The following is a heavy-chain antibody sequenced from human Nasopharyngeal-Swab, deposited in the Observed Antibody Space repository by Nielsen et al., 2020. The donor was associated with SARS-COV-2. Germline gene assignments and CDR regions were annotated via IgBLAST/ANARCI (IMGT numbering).Heavy chain of an antibody. V-gene: IGHV3-53*01. CDR3: ARDLYGDYLNYFDY. D-gene: IGHD4-17*01. CDR2: IYSGGST. Sequence: GGSLRLFCAASGFTVSSNYMSWVRQAPGKGLEWVSVIYSGGSTYYADSVKGRFTISRDNSKNTLYLQMNSLRAEDTAVYYCARDLYGDYLNYFDYWGQGTLVTVSS. J-gene: IGHJ4*02. CDR1: GFTVSSNY.